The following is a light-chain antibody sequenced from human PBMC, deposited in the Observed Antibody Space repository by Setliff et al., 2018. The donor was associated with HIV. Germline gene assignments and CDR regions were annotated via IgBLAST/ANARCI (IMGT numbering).Light chain of an antibody. J-gene: IGLJ1*01. Sequence: QSALTQPRSVSGSPGQSVTIPCTGTSSDVGNYNYVSWYQQHPGKAPKLMIYDVTKRPSGVPDRFSGSKSGNTASLTISGLQAEDEADYYCSSYAGSYTSLLVFGTGTKVTVL. CDR1: SSDVGNYNY. CDR2: DVT. CDR3: SSYAGSYTSLLV. V-gene: IGLV2-11*01.